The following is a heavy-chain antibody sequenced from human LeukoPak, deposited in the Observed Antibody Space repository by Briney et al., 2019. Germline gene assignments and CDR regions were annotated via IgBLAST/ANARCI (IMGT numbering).Heavy chain of an antibody. CDR2: ISAYNGNT. Sequence: ASVKVSCKASGYTFTSYGISWVRQAPGQGLEWMGWISAYNGNTNYAQRLQGRVTMTTDTSTSTAYMELRSLRSDDTAVYYCARDLGGSTISGGFDIWGQGTMVTVSS. J-gene: IGHJ3*02. D-gene: IGHD5/OR15-5a*01. CDR1: GYTFTSYG. CDR3: ARDLGGSTISGGFDI. V-gene: IGHV1-18*01.